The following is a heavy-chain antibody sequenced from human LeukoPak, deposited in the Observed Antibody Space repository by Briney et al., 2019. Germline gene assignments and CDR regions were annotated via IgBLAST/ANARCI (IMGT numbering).Heavy chain of an antibody. Sequence: ASVKVSCKASGYTFTSYNMYWVRQAPGQGLEWMGIINPSGGSTSYAQKFQGRVTMTRDTSTSTVYMELSSLRSDGTAVYYCARFAVHRRIAVPGQFGLDYWGQGTLVTVSS. CDR2: INPSGGST. D-gene: IGHD6-19*01. J-gene: IGHJ4*02. CDR1: GYTFTSYN. V-gene: IGHV1-46*01. CDR3: ARFAVHRRIAVPGQFGLDY.